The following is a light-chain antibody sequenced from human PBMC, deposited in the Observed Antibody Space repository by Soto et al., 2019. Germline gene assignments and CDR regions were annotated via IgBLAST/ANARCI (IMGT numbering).Light chain of an antibody. CDR2: KAS. CDR3: QHYDSYSEA. CDR1: QTISSW. V-gene: IGKV1-5*03. J-gene: IGKJ1*01. Sequence: DIQMTQSPSTLSGSVGDRVTITCRASQTISSWLAWYQQKPGKAPKLLIYKASTLKSGVPSRFSGSGSGTEFTLTISSLQPDDFATYYCQHYDSYSEAFGQRNKVEL.